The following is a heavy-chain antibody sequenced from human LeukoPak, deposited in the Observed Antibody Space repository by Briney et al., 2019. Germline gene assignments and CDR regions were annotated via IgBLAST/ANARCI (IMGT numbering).Heavy chain of an antibody. Sequence: SETLSLTCTVSGGSISSYYWSWIRQPPGKGLEWIGYIYYSGSTNYNPSLKSRVTISVDTSKNQFSLKLSSVTAADTAVYYCARLPLYGMDVWGQGTTVTVSS. J-gene: IGHJ6*02. CDR3: ARLPLYGMDV. CDR2: IYYSGST. CDR1: GGSISSYY. V-gene: IGHV4-59*08.